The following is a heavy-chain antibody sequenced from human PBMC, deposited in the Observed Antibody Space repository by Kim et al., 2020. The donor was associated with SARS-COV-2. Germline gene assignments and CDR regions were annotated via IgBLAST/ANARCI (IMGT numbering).Heavy chain of an antibody. V-gene: IGHV1-24*01. J-gene: IGHJ4*02. CDR3: ATVISGYYSYQYYFDY. Sequence: KFQGRFTMTEDTSTDTAYMELSSLRSEDTAVYYCATVISGYYSYQYYFDYWGQGTLVTVSS. D-gene: IGHD3-22*01.